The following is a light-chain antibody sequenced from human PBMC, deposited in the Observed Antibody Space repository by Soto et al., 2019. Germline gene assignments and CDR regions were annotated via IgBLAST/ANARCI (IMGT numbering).Light chain of an antibody. CDR2: DGS. V-gene: IGKV1-5*01. CDR1: QSISDW. CDR3: QQYNNYPYT. Sequence: DIQMTQSPSTLSASVGDRVTISCRASQSISDWLAWYQQKAGKAPKLLIHDGSTLENGVPSRFSGSGSGTEFTLTISSLQTDDFATYYCQQYNNYPYTFGQGTKVDIK. J-gene: IGKJ2*01.